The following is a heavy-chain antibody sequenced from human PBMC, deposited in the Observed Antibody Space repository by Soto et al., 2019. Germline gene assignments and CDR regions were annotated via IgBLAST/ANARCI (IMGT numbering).Heavy chain of an antibody. CDR2: ISSSGSTI. Sequence: VQLLESGGGLVQPGGSLRLSCAASGFTFSDYYMSWIRQAPGKGLEWVSYISSSGSTIYYADSVKGRFTISRDNAKNSLYLQRNSLRAEDTAVYYCAGDRYGSSWFNYYYYGMDVWGQGTTVTVSS. CDR3: AGDRYGSSWFNYYYYGMDV. V-gene: IGHV3-11*01. CDR1: GFTFSDYY. D-gene: IGHD6-13*01. J-gene: IGHJ6*02.